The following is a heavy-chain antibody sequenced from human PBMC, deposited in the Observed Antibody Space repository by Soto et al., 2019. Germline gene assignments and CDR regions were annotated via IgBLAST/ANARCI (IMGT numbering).Heavy chain of an antibody. Sequence: PSETLSLTCTVSGGSISSSSYYWGWIRQPPGKGLEWIGSIYYSGSTYYNPSLKSRVTISVDTSKNQFSLKLSSVTAADTAVYYCARQEVSNNWFDPWGQGTLVTVSS. V-gene: IGHV4-39*01. J-gene: IGHJ5*02. CDR2: IYYSGST. CDR1: GGSISSSSYY. D-gene: IGHD2-8*01. CDR3: ARQEVSNNWFDP.